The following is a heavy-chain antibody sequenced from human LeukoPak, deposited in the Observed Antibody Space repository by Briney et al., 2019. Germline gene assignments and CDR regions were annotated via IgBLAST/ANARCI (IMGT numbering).Heavy chain of an antibody. CDR1: GYIFTSYW. CDR2: IDPSDSYT. CDR3: ARRPFCSSTSCYTSWFDP. D-gene: IGHD2-2*02. J-gene: IGHJ5*02. Sequence: GASLQISCKGSGYIFTSYWISWVRQMPGKGLEWMGRIDPSDSYTNYSPSFQGHVTISADKSISTAYLQWSSLKASDTAMYYCARRPFCSSTSCYTSWFDPWGQGTLVTVSS. V-gene: IGHV5-10-1*01.